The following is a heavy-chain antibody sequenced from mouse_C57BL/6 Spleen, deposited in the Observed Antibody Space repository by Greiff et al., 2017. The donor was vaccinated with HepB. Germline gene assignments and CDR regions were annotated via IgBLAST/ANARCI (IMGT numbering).Heavy chain of an antibody. CDR2: IWSGGST. V-gene: IGHV2-2*01. D-gene: IGHD1-1*01. CDR3: ARRNYGHWYFDV. Sequence: VQLQQSGPGLVQPSQSLFITCTVSGFSLTSYGVHWVRQSPGKGLEWLGVIWSGGSTDYNAAFISRLSISKDNSKSQVFFKMNSLQADDTAIYYCARRNYGHWYFDVWGTGTTVTVSS. CDR1: GFSLTSYG. J-gene: IGHJ1*03.